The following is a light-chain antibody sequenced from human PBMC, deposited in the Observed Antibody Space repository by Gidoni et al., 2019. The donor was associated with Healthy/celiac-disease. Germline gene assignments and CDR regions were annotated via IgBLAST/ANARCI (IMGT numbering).Light chain of an antibody. CDR2: LGS. CDR3: MQALQTPPT. J-gene: IGKJ5*01. Sequence: DIVMTQSPLSLPVTPGEPASISCRSSQSLLHSNGYNYLDWYLQKPGQSPQLLIYLGSNRASGVPDRFSGSGSGTDFTLKLSRVEAEDVGVSYCMQALQTPPTFGQGTRLEIK. V-gene: IGKV2-28*01. CDR1: QSLLHSNGYNY.